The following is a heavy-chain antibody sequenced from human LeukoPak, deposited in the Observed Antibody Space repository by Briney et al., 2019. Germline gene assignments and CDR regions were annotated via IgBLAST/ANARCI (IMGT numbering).Heavy chain of an antibody. CDR2: ISYDGSNK. Sequence: GRSLRLSCAASGFTFSSYGMHWVRQAPGKGLEWVAVISYDGSNKYYADSVKGRFTISRDNSKNTLYLQMNSLRAEDTAVYYCAVLWIGTTWGVDYWGQGTLVTVSS. CDR3: AVLWIGTTWGVDY. V-gene: IGHV3-30*03. CDR1: GFTFSSYG. D-gene: IGHD1-1*01. J-gene: IGHJ4*02.